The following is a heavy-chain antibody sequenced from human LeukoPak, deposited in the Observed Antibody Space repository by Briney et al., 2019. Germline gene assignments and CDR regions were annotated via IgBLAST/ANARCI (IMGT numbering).Heavy chain of an antibody. CDR1: GFTFSSNY. Sequence: PGGSLRLSCAASGFTFSSNYMSWVRQAPGKGLEWVSAIYSGGSTYYSDSVKSRFTISRDNSKNTLYLQMNSLRVEDTAVYYCARGVQLWTGFDYWGQGTLVTVSS. V-gene: IGHV3-66*01. CDR3: ARGVQLWTGFDY. D-gene: IGHD5-18*01. J-gene: IGHJ4*02. CDR2: IYSGGST.